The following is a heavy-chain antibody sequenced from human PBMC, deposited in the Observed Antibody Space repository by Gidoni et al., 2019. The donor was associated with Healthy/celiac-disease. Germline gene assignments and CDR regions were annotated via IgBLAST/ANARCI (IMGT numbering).Heavy chain of an antibody. D-gene: IGHD6-13*01. J-gene: IGHJ4*02. CDR1: GGSFSGYY. V-gene: IGHV4-34*01. CDR2: INHSGST. Sequence: QVQLQQWGAGLLKPSETLSLTCAVYGGSFSGYYWSWIRQPPGKGLEWSGEINHSGSTNYNPSLKSRVTISVDTSKNQFSLKLNSVTAADTAVYYCARLGISAAGDYWGQGTLVTVSS. CDR3: ARLGISAAGDY.